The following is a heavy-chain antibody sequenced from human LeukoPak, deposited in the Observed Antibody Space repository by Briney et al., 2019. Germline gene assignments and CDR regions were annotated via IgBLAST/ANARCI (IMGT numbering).Heavy chain of an antibody. Sequence: GGSLRLSCAASEFTVSVNYMSWVRQAPGKGLEWVSFIYSGTIHYSDSVKGRFTISRDNSKNTLYLQMNSLRAEDTAVYYCARRAGAYSHPYDYWGQGTLVTVSS. CDR1: EFTVSVNY. CDR2: IYSGTI. V-gene: IGHV3-53*01. CDR3: ARRAGAYSHPYDY. D-gene: IGHD4/OR15-4a*01. J-gene: IGHJ4*02.